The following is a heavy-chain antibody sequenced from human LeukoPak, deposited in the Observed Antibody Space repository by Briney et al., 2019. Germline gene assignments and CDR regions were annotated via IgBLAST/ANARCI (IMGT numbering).Heavy chain of an antibody. D-gene: IGHD1-26*01. CDR1: GFTFSDYY. Sequence: PGGSLRLSCADSGFTFSDYYISWILQAPGKGLEWISYISSSGSTIYYADSVKGRFTISRDNAKNTLYLQMNSLRAEDTAVYYCAKVKCRGPGCGTVDYWGQGTLVTVSS. V-gene: IGHV3-11*01. CDR3: AKVKCRGPGCGTVDY. CDR2: ISSSGSTI. J-gene: IGHJ4*02.